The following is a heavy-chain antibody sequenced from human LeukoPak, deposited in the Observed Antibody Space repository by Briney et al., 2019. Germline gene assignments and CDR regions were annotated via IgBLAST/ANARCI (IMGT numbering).Heavy chain of an antibody. V-gene: IGHV3-23*01. CDR1: GFTFSSYD. D-gene: IGHD1-1*01. CDR3: ANTPPDWNDDTYFDY. Sequence: GGSLRLSCAASGFTFSSYDMSWVRQAPGKGLEWVSIISADGGATYYAESVKGRFTISRDNSKNTLFLHMNSLRAEDTAVYYCANTPPDWNDDTYFDYWGQGTLVTVSS. CDR2: ISADGGAT. J-gene: IGHJ4*02.